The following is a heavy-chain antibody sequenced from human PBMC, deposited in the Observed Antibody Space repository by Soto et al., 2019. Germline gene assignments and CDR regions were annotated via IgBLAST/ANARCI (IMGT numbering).Heavy chain of an antibody. CDR3: AVQPDFDY. J-gene: IGHJ4*02. CDR2: ISVSGGTT. Sequence: PGGSLRLSCAASGFTFNNYALTWVRQAPGKGLEWVSTISVSGGTTSYADSVKGRFTISRDNAKNTLYLQMNSLRAEDTAVYYCAVQPDFDYWGQGTLVTVSS. V-gene: IGHV3-23*01. D-gene: IGHD5-18*01. CDR1: GFTFNNYA.